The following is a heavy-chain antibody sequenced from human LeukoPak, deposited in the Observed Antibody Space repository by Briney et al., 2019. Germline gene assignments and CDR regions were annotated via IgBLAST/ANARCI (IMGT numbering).Heavy chain of an antibody. CDR1: GFTFSSFW. D-gene: IGHD6-19*01. CDR2: IKEDGSQK. J-gene: IGHJ4*02. V-gene: IGHV3-7*03. Sequence: GGSLRLSCAASGFTFSSFWMTWVRQAPGKGLEWVANIKEDGSQKYYVDSVKGRFTISRDNAKNSLFLQTNSLRVDDTAVYYCARDGGWFRFDYWGQGTLVTVSS. CDR3: ARDGGWFRFDY.